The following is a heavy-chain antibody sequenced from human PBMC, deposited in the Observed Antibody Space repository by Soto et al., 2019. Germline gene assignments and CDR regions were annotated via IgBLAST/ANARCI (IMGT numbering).Heavy chain of an antibody. V-gene: IGHV3-48*01. CDR1: GGTFSSYS. D-gene: IGHD2-15*01. J-gene: IGHJ6*03. CDR2: ISSSSSTI. Sequence: GGSLRLSCAASGGTFSSYSMNWVRQAPGKGLEWVSYISSSSSTIYYADSVKGRFTISRDNAKNSLYLQMNSLRAEDTAVYYCARDSVVAANYYYYYMDVWGKGTTVTVSS. CDR3: ARDSVVAANYYYYYMDV.